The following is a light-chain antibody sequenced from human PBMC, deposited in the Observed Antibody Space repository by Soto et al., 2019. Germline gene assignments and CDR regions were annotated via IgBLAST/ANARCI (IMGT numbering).Light chain of an antibody. V-gene: IGKV3-11*01. CDR1: QSVKTF. CDR3: QQRSNWPPIT. J-gene: IGKJ5*01. CDR2: DAS. Sequence: IVFTQTPATLSLSNGERATLSCGASQSVKTFLVWYQQRPGQAPRLLIHDASHRAAGIPARFSGSGFGTDFTLTISSLEPEDAAVYYCQQRSNWPPITFGQGTRLEI.